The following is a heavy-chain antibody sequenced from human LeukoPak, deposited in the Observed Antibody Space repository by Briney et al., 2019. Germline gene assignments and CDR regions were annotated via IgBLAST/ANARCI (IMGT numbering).Heavy chain of an antibody. Sequence: GGSLRLSCAASGFTFSTYSMNWVRQAPGKGLEWVSYISSSGSTIYYTDSVKGRFTISRDNAKNSLYLQMNSLRAEDTAVYYCAREIWFGGNYYYYYGMDVWGQGTTVTVSS. CDR2: ISSSGSTI. V-gene: IGHV3-48*04. CDR1: GFTFSTYS. CDR3: AREIWFGGNYYYYYGMDV. D-gene: IGHD3-10*01. J-gene: IGHJ6*02.